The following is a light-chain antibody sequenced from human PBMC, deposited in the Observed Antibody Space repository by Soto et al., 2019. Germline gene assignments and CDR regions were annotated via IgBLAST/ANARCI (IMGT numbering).Light chain of an antibody. V-gene: IGLV2-8*01. CDR2: EIN. CDR3: SSSAGSNNFPYV. Sequence: QSVLTQPPSASGSPGQPVTISCTGTSSDVGAYDYVSWYQQHPGKAPKLMIYEINKRPSGVPDRFSGSKSGNTASLTVSGLQAEDEADYYCSSSAGSNNFPYVFGTGTKVTVL. CDR1: SSDVGAYDY. J-gene: IGLJ1*01.